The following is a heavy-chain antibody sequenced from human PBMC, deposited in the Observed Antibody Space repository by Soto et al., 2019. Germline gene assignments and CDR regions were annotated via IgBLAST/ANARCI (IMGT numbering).Heavy chain of an antibody. Sequence: PGGSLRLSCAASGFTFSSYSMNWVRQAPGKGLEWVSSISSSSSYIYYADSVKGRFTISRDNAKNSLYLQMNSLRAEDTAVYYCARGSDYGDYPRDFQHWGQGTLVTVSS. V-gene: IGHV3-21*01. J-gene: IGHJ1*01. D-gene: IGHD4-17*01. CDR3: ARGSDYGDYPRDFQH. CDR1: GFTFSSYS. CDR2: ISSSSSYI.